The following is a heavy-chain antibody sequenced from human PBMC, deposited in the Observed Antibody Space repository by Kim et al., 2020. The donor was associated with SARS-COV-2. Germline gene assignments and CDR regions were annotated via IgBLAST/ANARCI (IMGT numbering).Heavy chain of an antibody. CDR2: IYPGDFDV. V-gene: IGHV5-51*01. CDR3: ARLYKGINFWFLPPHFDS. J-gene: IGHJ4*02. Sequence: GESLKISCKASGYTFTHYWIGWVRQMPGKGLEWMGIIYPGDFDVKYSPSFQGQVTISADTSISIAFLQWSSLKASDTAMYYCARLYKGINFWFLPPHFDSWGRGTLVTVS. CDR1: GYTFTHYW. D-gene: IGHD3-10*01.